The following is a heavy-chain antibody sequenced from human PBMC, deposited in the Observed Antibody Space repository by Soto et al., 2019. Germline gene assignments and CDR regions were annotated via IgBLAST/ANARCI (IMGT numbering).Heavy chain of an antibody. CDR1: GFDFNNAW. D-gene: IGHD2-2*01. CDR2: IKSQADGGTT. Sequence: EVQLVQSGGGLVKPGGSLRLSCEASGFDFNNAWMNWVRQAPGKGPEWVGRIKSQADGGTTAFGSPVRGRFTIWRDDSENTLYLQMNSLKTEDTAVYYCATDPYQYDYYGMDVWGQGTTVTVSS. CDR3: ATDPYQYDYYGMDV. J-gene: IGHJ6*02. V-gene: IGHV3-15*07.